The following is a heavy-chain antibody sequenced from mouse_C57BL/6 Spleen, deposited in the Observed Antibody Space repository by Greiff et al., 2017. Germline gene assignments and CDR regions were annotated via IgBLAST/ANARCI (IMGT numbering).Heavy chain of an antibody. D-gene: IGHD1-1*01. CDR3: TGALASPYFDV. Sequence: EVQGVESGEGLVKPGGSLKLSCAASGFTFSSYAMSWVRQTPEKRLEWVAYISSGGDYIYYADTVKGRFTISRDNARNTLYLQMSSLKSEDTAVYYCTGALASPYFDVWGTGTTVTVSS. CDR1: GFTFSSYA. J-gene: IGHJ1*03. V-gene: IGHV5-9-1*02. CDR2: ISSGGDYI.